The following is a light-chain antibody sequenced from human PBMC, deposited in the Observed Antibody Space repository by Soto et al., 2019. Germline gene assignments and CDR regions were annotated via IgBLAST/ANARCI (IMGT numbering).Light chain of an antibody. Sequence: QPVLTQSPSASASLGASVKLTCTLSSGHSSYAIAWHQQQPEKGPRYLMKLSSDGSHSKGDGIPDRFSGSSSGAERYLTISSLQSEDEADYYCQTWDTRARVVFGGGTKVTVL. J-gene: IGLJ2*01. V-gene: IGLV4-69*01. CDR1: SGHSSYA. CDR2: LSSDGSH. CDR3: QTWDTRARVV.